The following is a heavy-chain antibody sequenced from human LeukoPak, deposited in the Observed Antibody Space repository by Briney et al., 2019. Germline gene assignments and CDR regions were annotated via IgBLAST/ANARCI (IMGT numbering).Heavy chain of an antibody. V-gene: IGHV4-59*01. J-gene: IGHJ4*02. Sequence: SQTLSVTRTVSGGSINSYYWSWIRQPPGKGLEWIGHMYYSGGTNYNPSLKSRVTISVDTSKNQSSLKLSSVTAADTAVYYCTRRCKDAYTLYCFDYWGQGSLVTVSS. CDR1: GGSINSYY. D-gene: IGHD5-24*01. CDR3: TRRCKDAYTLYCFDY. CDR2: MYYSGGT.